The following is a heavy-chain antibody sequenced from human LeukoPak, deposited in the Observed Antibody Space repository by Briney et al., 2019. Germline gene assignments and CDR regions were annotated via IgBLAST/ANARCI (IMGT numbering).Heavy chain of an antibody. V-gene: IGHV4-59*01. Sequence: PSETLSLTCTVSGGSISSYYWSWIRQPPGKGLEWIGYIYYSGSTNYNPSLKSRVTISVDTSKNQFSLKLCSVTAADTAVYYCARDMITFGGASPNDAFDIWGQGTMVTVSS. J-gene: IGHJ3*02. CDR2: IYYSGST. D-gene: IGHD3-16*01. CDR1: GGSISSYY. CDR3: ARDMITFGGASPNDAFDI.